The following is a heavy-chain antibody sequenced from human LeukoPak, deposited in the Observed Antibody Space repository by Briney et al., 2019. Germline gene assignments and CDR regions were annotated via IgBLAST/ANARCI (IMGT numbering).Heavy chain of an antibody. D-gene: IGHD5-12*01. V-gene: IGHV4-59*01. J-gene: IGHJ4*02. CDR2: IYYTGST. CDR3: ARDRGDGYDYFWDY. Sequence: SETLSLTCTVSGGCISSYYWSWLRQPPGKGLEWIGYIYYTGSTNYNPSLKSRVTISVDTSKNQFSLKLSSVTAADTAVYYCARDRGDGYDYFWDYGGQGTLVTVSA. CDR1: GGCISSYY.